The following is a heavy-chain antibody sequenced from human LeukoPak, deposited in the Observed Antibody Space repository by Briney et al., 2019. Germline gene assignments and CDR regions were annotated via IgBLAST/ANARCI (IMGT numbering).Heavy chain of an antibody. CDR1: GFTVSTTY. V-gene: IGHV3-53*01. Sequence: PGGSLRLSCAASGFTVSTTYMSWVRQSPGKGLEWVSVIYSSGNTYHAEFVKGRFTISRDNSKNTVYLQVNSLRDEDTAVYYCARLPRGEYWGQGTLVTVSS. CDR2: IYSSGNT. CDR3: ARLPRGEY. D-gene: IGHD3-16*01. J-gene: IGHJ4*02.